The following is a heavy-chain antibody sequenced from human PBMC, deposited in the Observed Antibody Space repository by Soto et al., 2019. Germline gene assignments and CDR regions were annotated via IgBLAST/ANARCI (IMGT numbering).Heavy chain of an antibody. CDR3: VRYNWNSNFDDFGIDA. Sequence: QVQLVQSGAEVKKPGASVKVSCTPSGYNFKSFDINWVRQASGQGLEWMGWVNPSTGEANYGEKFQGRLIMTRDTSTNTVSMELRRLTSEDTAVYYCVRYNWNSNFDDFGIDACGHGTTVIVSS. CDR2: VNPSTGEA. CDR1: GYNFKSFD. V-gene: IGHV1-8*02. D-gene: IGHD1-7*01. J-gene: IGHJ3*01.